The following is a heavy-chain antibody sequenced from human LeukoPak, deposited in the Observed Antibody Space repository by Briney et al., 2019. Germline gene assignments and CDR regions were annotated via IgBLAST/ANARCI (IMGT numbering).Heavy chain of an antibody. J-gene: IGHJ3*02. CDR1: GGSINSGGHY. Sequence: TSETLSLTCTVSGGSINSGGHYWSWIRLHPGKGLEWIGHIYHSGSTYYNPSLKSRVSMSVDTSKSHFSLKLSSVTAADTAVCYCASYQSSARGAFDIWGQGTMVIVSS. V-gene: IGHV4-31*03. D-gene: IGHD3-22*01. CDR3: ASYQSSARGAFDI. CDR2: IYHSGST.